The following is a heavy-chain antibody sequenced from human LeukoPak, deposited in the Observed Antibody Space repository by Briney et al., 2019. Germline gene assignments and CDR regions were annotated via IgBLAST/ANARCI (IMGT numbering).Heavy chain of an antibody. CDR2: IYGSGST. D-gene: IGHD6-13*01. CDR3: ARERRRGYSSSWYSDY. Sequence: SETLSLTCTVSGGSIRSYWSWIRQPAGKGLEWIGRIYGSGSTDYNPSLKSRVTISVDTSKNQFSLKLSSVTAADTAVYYCARERRRGYSSSWYSDYWGQGTLVTVSP. V-gene: IGHV4-4*07. CDR1: GGSIRSY. J-gene: IGHJ4*02.